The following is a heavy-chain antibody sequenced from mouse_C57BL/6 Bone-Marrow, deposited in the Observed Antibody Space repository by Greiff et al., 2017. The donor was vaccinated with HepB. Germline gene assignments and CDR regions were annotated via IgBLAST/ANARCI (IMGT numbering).Heavy chain of an antibody. D-gene: IGHD1-1*01. CDR3: ALSTVVDY. CDR2: ISSGGSYT. V-gene: IGHV5-6*01. J-gene: IGHJ2*01. Sequence: EVKLQESGGDLVKPGGSLKLSCAASGFTFSSYGMSWVRQTPDKRLEWVATISSGGSYTYYPDSVKGRFTISRDNAKNTLYLQMSSLKSEDTAMYYCALSTVVDYWGQGTTLTVSS. CDR1: GFTFSSYG.